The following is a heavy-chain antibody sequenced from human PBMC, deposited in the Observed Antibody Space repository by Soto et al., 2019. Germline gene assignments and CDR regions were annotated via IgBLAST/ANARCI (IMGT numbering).Heavy chain of an antibody. Sequence: ASVKVSCKASGYTFTSFGISWVRQAPGQGLEWMGWISTYSGNTKSAQKLQGRVTMTTDTSTSTAYMELRSLRSDDTAVYYCAGHSYSSSWYWNYYYGMDVWGQGTTVTVSS. CDR3: AGHSYSSSWYWNYYYGMDV. V-gene: IGHV1-18*01. CDR2: ISTYSGNT. J-gene: IGHJ6*02. D-gene: IGHD6-13*01. CDR1: GYTFTSFG.